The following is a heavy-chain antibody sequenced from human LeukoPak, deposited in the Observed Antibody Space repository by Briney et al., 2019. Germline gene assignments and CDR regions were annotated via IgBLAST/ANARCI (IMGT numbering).Heavy chain of an antibody. V-gene: IGHV3-20*04. Sequence: PGGSLRLSCAASGFTVSSKYMNWVRQAPGKGLEWVSGINWNGGSTGYADSVKGRFTISRDNAKNSLYLQMNSLRAEDTALYYCARAGATHYYGSRFDPWGQGTLVTVSS. CDR3: ARAGATHYYGSRFDP. CDR1: GFTVSSKY. D-gene: IGHD3-10*01. CDR2: INWNGGST. J-gene: IGHJ5*02.